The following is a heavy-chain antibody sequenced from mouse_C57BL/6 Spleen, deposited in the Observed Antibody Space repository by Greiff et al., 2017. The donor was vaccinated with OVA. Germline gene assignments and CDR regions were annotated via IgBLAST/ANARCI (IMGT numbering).Heavy chain of an antibody. CDR3: TREGTDYFDY. V-gene: IGHV1-15*01. CDR1: GYTFTDYE. Sequence: VQLQQSGAELVRPGASVTLSCKASGYTFTDYEMHWVKQTPVHGLEWIGAIDPETGGTAYNQKFKGTAILTADKSSSTAYMELRSLTSEDSAVYYCTREGTDYFDYWGQGTTLTVSS. CDR2: IDPETGGT. J-gene: IGHJ2*01. D-gene: IGHD2-14*01.